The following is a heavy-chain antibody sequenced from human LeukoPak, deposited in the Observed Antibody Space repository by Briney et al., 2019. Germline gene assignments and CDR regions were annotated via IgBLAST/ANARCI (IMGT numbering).Heavy chain of an antibody. CDR2: IKQDGSEK. CDR1: GFTFSSYW. J-gene: IGHJ4*02. CDR3: ARQVDYSNYGFDY. Sequence: GGSLRLSXAASGFTFSSYWMSWVRQAPGKGLEWLANIKQDGSEKYYVDSVKGRFTISRDNAKNPLYLQMNSLRAEDTAVYYCARQVDYSNYGFDYWGQGTLVTVSS. V-gene: IGHV3-7*01. D-gene: IGHD4-11*01.